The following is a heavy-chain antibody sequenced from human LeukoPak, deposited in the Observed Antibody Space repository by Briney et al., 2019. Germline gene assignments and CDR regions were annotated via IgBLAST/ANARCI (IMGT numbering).Heavy chain of an antibody. V-gene: IGHV1-18*01. J-gene: IGHJ4*02. CDR2: ISAYNGNT. CDR1: GYTFTSYG. D-gene: IGHD3-9*01. Sequence: GASVKVSCKASGYTFTSYGILWVRQAPGQGLEWMGWISAYNGNTNYAQKLQGRVTMTTDTSTSTAYMELRSLRSDDTAVYYCARWYYDILTGYYYIVQFDYWRRGTLVTVSS. CDR3: ARWYYDILTGYYYIVQFDY.